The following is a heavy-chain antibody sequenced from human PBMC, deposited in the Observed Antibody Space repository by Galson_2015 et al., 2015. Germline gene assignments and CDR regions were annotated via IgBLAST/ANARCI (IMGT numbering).Heavy chain of an antibody. CDR3: ATDHTLTLDRDAFDI. V-gene: IGHV1-24*01. J-gene: IGHJ3*02. D-gene: IGHD2-2*03. CDR2: FDPEDGET. CDR1: GYTLAELS. Sequence: SVKVSCKVSGYTLAELSIHWVRQAPGKGLEWMGGFDPEDGETVYAQKFQGRITMTEDTSTDTAYMELSSLRSEDTAMYYCATDHTLTLDRDAFDIWGQG.